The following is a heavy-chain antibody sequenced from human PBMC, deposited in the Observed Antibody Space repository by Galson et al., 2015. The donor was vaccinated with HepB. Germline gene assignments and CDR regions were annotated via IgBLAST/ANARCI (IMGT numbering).Heavy chain of an antibody. CDR3: ARDQQLWAYYFDY. Sequence: SVKVSCKASGYTFTRYAMHWVRQAPGQRLEWMGWINAGNGNTKYSQKFQGRVTITRDTSASTAYIELSSLRSEDTAVYYCARDQQLWAYYFDYWGQGTLVTVSS. CDR1: GYTFTRYA. J-gene: IGHJ4*02. CDR2: INAGNGNT. D-gene: IGHD5-18*01. V-gene: IGHV1-3*01.